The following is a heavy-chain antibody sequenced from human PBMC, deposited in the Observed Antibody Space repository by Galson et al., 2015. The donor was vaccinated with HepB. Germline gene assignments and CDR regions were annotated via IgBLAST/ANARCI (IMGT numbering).Heavy chain of an antibody. CDR2: ISSSSSTI. D-gene: IGHD3-9*01. CDR1: GFTFSSYS. J-gene: IGHJ5*02. V-gene: IGHV3-48*01. Sequence: SLRLSCAASGFTFSSYSMNWVRQAPGKGLEWVSYISSSSSTIYYADSVKGRFTISRDNAKNSLYLQMNSLRAEDTAVYYCARGPELLTYYDILTGPNWFDPWGQGTLVTVSS. CDR3: ARGPELLTYYDILTGPNWFDP.